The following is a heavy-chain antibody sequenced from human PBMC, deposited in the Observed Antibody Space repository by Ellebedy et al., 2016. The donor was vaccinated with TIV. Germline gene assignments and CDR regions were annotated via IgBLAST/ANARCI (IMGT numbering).Heavy chain of an antibody. CDR1: GGSISSYY. CDR2: IYYSGST. CDR3: ARGIFGDYGPADAFDI. D-gene: IGHD4-17*01. V-gene: IGHV4-59*01. Sequence: MPSETLPLTCTVSGGSISSYYWSWIRQPPGKGLEWIGYIYYSGSTNYNPSLKSRVTISVDTSKNQFSLKLSSVTAADTAVYYCARGIFGDYGPADAFDIWGQGTMVTVSS. J-gene: IGHJ3*02.